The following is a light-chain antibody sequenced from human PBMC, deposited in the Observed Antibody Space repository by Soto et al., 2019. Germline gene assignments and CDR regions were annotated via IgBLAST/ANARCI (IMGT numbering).Light chain of an antibody. J-gene: IGKJ1*01. CDR2: DAS. V-gene: IGKV1-5*01. Sequence: DIQITQSPSTRSASVVDRVTITFRASQSISTWLAWYQQKPGRAPKLLIYDASSLESGVPSRFSGSGSGTEFTLTISSLQPEDFASYYCQQYNSYSTFGQGTKVDIK. CDR3: QQYNSYST. CDR1: QSISTW.